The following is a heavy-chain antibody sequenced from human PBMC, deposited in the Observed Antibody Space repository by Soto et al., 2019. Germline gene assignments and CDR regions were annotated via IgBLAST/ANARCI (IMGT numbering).Heavy chain of an antibody. V-gene: IGHV3-23*01. CDR1: GFFFSSHA. CDR3: ATATVTSNFDY. D-gene: IGHD4-17*01. CDR2: ISGGGDNT. J-gene: IGHJ4*02. Sequence: EVQLLESGGGLVQPGGSLRLSCSASGFFFSSHAMNWVRQAPGKGLEWVSSISGGGDNTYYTDSVKGRFTISRDNSKNTLYLQMSTLRAEDTAVYYCATATVTSNFDYWGQGTLVTVSS.